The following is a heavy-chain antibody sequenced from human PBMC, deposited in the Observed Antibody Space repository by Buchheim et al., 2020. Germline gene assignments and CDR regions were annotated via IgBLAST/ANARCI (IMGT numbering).Heavy chain of an antibody. CDR1: GYTFTGHA. CDR2: IHTGNGNI. V-gene: IGHV1-3*04. J-gene: IGHJ4*02. D-gene: IGHD5-12*01. Sequence: QVQLVQSGAEVKKPGASVKVSCKASGYTFTGHAIHWVRQAPGQGLEWMGWIHTGNGNIKYLESFQGRVTITRDTSASTVYMEMSRLRSEDTAVYYCARDGRGYFFDFWGQGTL. CDR3: ARDGRGYFFDF.